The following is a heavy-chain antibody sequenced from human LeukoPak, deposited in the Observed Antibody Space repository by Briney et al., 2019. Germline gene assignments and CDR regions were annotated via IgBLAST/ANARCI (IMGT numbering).Heavy chain of an antibody. CDR1: RFTFSSYS. Sequence: GGSLRLSCAASRFTFSSYSMNWVRQAPGKGLEWVSSISSSSSYIYYADSVKGRFTISRDNAKNSLYLQMNSLRAEDTAVYYCASRYEQQLAIYYYYGMDVWGQGTTVTVSS. V-gene: IGHV3-21*01. J-gene: IGHJ6*02. CDR3: ASRYEQQLAIYYYYGMDV. D-gene: IGHD6-13*01. CDR2: ISSSSSYI.